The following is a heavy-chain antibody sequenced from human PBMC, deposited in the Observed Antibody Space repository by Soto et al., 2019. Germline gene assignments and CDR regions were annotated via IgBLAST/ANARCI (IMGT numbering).Heavy chain of an antibody. D-gene: IGHD6-6*01. V-gene: IGHV4-31*03. Sequence: PSETLSLTCTVSGGSISSGGYYWSWIRQHPGKGLEWIGYIYYSGSTYYNPSLKSRVTISVDTSKNQFSLKLSSVTAADTAVYYCARGIAARQARGCYYYMDVWGKGTTVTVSS. CDR3: ARGIAARQARGCYYYMDV. CDR2: IYYSGST. CDR1: GGSISSGGYY. J-gene: IGHJ6*03.